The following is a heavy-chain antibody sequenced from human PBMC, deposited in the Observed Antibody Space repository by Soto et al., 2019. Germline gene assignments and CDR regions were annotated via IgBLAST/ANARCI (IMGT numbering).Heavy chain of an antibody. Sequence: EVQLLESGGGLVQPGGSLRLSCAASGFTFSSYAMSWVRQAQGKGLEWVSAISGSGGSTYYADSVKGRFTISRDNSKNTLYLQMNSLRAEDTAVYYCAEGERSSSWAHFDYWGQGTLVTVSS. D-gene: IGHD6-13*01. CDR2: ISGSGGST. J-gene: IGHJ4*02. CDR3: AEGERSSSWAHFDY. CDR1: GFTFSSYA. V-gene: IGHV3-23*01.